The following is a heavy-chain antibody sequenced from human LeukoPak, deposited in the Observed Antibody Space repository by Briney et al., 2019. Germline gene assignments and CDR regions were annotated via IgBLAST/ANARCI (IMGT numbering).Heavy chain of an antibody. D-gene: IGHD6-19*01. V-gene: IGHV4-34*01. CDR2: INHSGST. CDR3: ARGIAVAGTGSFQPSP. J-gene: IGHJ5*02. CDR1: GFTFSSYW. Sequence: PGGSLRLSCAASGFTFSSYWMSWIRQPPGKGLEWIGEINHSGSTNYNPSLKSRVTISVDTSKNQFSLKLSSVTAADTAVYYCARGIAVAGTGSFQPSPWGQGTLVTVSS.